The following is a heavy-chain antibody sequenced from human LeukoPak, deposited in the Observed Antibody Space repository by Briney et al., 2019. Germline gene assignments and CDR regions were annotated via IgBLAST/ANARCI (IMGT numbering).Heavy chain of an antibody. V-gene: IGHV3-30*02. D-gene: IGHD1-26*01. CDR1: GFTFSYYG. Sequence: GGSLRLSCAASGFTFSYYGMHWVRQAPGKGLEWVAFIRYDESKKFYGDSVKGRFTISRDNSKNTLYLQMNSLRTEDTAVYYCAKSHLPNAYSGTYYCDYWGQGTLVAVSS. J-gene: IGHJ4*02. CDR3: AKSHLPNAYSGTYYCDY. CDR2: IRYDESKK.